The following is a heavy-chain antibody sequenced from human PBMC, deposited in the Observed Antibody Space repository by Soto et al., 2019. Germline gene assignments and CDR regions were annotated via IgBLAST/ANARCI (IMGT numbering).Heavy chain of an antibody. CDR1: GFTFSSYE. J-gene: IGHJ4*02. V-gene: IGHV3-48*03. D-gene: IGHD3-10*01. Sequence: GGSLRLSCAASGFTFSSYEMNWVRQAPGKGLELVSYISSSGSTIYYADSVKGRFTISRDNAKNSLYLQMNSLRAEDTAVYYCARGDSGYFDYWGQGTLVTVSS. CDR3: ARGDSGYFDY. CDR2: ISSSGSTI.